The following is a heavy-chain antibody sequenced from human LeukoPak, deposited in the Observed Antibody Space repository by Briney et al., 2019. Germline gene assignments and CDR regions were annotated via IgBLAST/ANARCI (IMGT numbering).Heavy chain of an antibody. Sequence: SETLSLTCTVSGYSISNGYYWGWIRQPPGKGLEWIASIYHSGRTYYNPSLKSRVTISIDTSNNHFSLKVNSVTAADTAVYYCARHGTIFGGNFDYWGQGTLVTVSS. CDR1: GYSISNGYY. D-gene: IGHD3-3*01. V-gene: IGHV4-38-2*02. J-gene: IGHJ4*02. CDR2: IYHSGRT. CDR3: ARHGTIFGGNFDY.